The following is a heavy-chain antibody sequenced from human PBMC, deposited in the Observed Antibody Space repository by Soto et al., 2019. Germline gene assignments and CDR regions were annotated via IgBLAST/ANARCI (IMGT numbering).Heavy chain of an antibody. CDR2: IHPSGDTT. CDR1: GFTFQNYH. D-gene: IGHD3-16*01. V-gene: IGHV1-46*02. J-gene: IGHJ5*01. CDR3: AKDLWGSWTVDS. Sequence: QVQLVQSGAEVKEPGASVKVSCKASGFTFQNYHMHWVRQAPGQGLEWMGIIHPSGDTTTYAQNFQGRLAMTRDTSPSTAYMELSSLTSEDTAVYYCAKDLWGSWTVDSWGQGTLITVSS.